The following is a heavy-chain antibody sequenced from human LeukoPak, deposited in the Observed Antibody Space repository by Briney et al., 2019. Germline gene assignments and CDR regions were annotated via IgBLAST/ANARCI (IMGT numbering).Heavy chain of an antibody. Sequence: SETLSLTCTVSGGSISSYYWSWIRQPPGKGLERIGYIYYRGSTNYNPSLKSRVTISVDTSKNQFSLKLSSVTAADTAVYYCATMVQGVHTYFGSWGQGNLVAVSS. D-gene: IGHD3-10*01. V-gene: IGHV4-59*01. CDR2: IYYRGST. J-gene: IGHJ4*02. CDR1: GGSISSYY. CDR3: ATMVQGVHTYFGS.